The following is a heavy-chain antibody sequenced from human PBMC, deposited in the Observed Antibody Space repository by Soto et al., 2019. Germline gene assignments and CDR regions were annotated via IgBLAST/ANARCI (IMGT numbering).Heavy chain of an antibody. CDR2: IYYSGST. D-gene: IGHD3-10*01. CDR1: GCSIRRSSYY. Sequence: SETLSLTCTVSGCSIRRSSYYWGWVRQPPGKGLEWIGSIYYSGSTYYNPSLKSRVTISVDTSKNQFSLKLSSVTAADTAVYYCASYLHDYYYGSGSPPGMDVWGQGTTVTVSS. V-gene: IGHV4-39*01. J-gene: IGHJ6*02. CDR3: ASYLHDYYYGSGSPPGMDV.